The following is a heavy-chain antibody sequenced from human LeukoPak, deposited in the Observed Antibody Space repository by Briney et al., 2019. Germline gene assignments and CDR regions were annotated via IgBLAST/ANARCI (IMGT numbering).Heavy chain of an antibody. J-gene: IGHJ5*02. D-gene: IGHD3-22*01. CDR3: ARGRVYPRYSNGYYLSWFDP. V-gene: IGHV4-34*01. Sequence: PSETLSLTCAVFGGSFSTYYWSWIRQPPGMGLEWIGEINHSGSTNYNPSLKSRVTISVDTSKNQFSLKLSSVTAADTAVYYCARGRVYPRYSNGYYLSWFDPWGQGTLVTVSS. CDR2: INHSGST. CDR1: GGSFSTYY.